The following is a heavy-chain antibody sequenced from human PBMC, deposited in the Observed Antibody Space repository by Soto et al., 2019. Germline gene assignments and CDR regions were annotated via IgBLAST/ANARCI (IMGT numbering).Heavy chain of an antibody. J-gene: IGHJ6*02. Sequence: QVQLVQSGAEVKKPGSSVKVSCKASGGTFSSYAISWVRQAPGQGLEWMGGIIPIFGTANYAQKFQGRVTITADESTSTAYMELSSLRSEDTAVYYCARGSGFLTGYSYYYYGMDVWGQETTVTVSS. CDR1: GGTFSSYA. CDR3: ARGSGFLTGYSYYYYGMDV. D-gene: IGHD3-9*01. CDR2: IIPIFGTA. V-gene: IGHV1-69*12.